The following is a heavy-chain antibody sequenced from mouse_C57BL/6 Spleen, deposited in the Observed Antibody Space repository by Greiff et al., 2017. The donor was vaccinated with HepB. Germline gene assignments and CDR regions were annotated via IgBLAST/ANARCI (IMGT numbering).Heavy chain of an antibody. V-gene: IGHV1-82*01. CDR3: ARGYQGFAY. D-gene: IGHD1-2*01. Sequence: QVQLKQSGPELVKPGASVKISCKASGYAFSSSWMNWVKQRPGKGLEWIGRIYPGDGDTNYNGKFKGKATLTADKSSSTAYMQLSSLTSEDSAVYFCARGYQGFAYWGQGTLVTVSA. CDR1: GYAFSSSW. J-gene: IGHJ3*01. CDR2: IYPGDGDT.